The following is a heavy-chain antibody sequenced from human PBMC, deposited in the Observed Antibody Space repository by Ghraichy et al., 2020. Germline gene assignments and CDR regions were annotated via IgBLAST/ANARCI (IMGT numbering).Heavy chain of an antibody. D-gene: IGHD1-7*01. CDR2: ISSSSSTI. J-gene: IGHJ6*02. CDR3: ARVSGWNLPILLTAYGMDV. CDR1: GFTFSSYS. Sequence: GGSLRLSCAASGFTFSSYSMNWVRQAPGKGLEWVSYISSSSSTIYYADSVKGRFTISRDNAKNSLYLQMNSLRDEDTAVYYCARVSGWNLPILLTAYGMDVWGQGTTVTVSS. V-gene: IGHV3-48*02.